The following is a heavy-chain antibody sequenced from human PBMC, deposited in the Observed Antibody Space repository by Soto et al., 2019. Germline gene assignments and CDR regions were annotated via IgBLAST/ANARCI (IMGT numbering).Heavy chain of an antibody. V-gene: IGHV4-59*01. J-gene: IGHJ3*02. CDR2: IYYSGST. CDR3: ARAGYYDSSGADAFAI. D-gene: IGHD3-22*01. Sequence: PSETLSLTCTVSGGSISSYYWSWIRQPPGKGLEWIGYIYYSGSTNYNPSLKSRVTISVDTSKNQFSLKLSSVTAADTAVYYCARAGYYDSSGADAFAIWGQGTMVTVS. CDR1: GGSISSYY.